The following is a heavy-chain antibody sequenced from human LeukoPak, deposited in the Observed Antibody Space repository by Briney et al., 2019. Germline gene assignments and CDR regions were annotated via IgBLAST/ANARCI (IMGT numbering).Heavy chain of an antibody. Sequence: PGGSLRLSCAASGFTVSSNYMSWVRQAPGKGLEWVSVIYSGGSTYYAASVKGRFTISRDNSKNTLYLQMNSLRAEDTAVYYCARESLQDDAFDVWGQGTMVTVSS. J-gene: IGHJ3*01. V-gene: IGHV3-53*01. CDR1: GFTVSSNY. CDR3: ARESLQDDAFDV. CDR2: IYSGGST. D-gene: IGHD5-24*01.